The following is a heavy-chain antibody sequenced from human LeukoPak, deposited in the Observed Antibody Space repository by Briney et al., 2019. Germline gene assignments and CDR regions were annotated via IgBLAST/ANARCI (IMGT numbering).Heavy chain of an antibody. CDR3: ARTSSLTPTPSFDY. J-gene: IGHJ4*02. CDR1: GFTFSTYA. CDR2: ISSSSSYI. V-gene: IGHV3-21*01. Sequence: TPGGCLRLSCAASGFTFSTYAMNWVRQAPGKGLEWVSSISSSSSYIYYADSLKGRFTISRDSAKNSLFLQMNSLRAEDTAVYYCARTSSLTPTPSFDYWGQGALV. D-gene: IGHD2-15*01.